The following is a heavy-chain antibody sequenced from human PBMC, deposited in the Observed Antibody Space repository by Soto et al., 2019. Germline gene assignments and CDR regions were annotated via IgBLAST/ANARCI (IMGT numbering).Heavy chain of an antibody. CDR3: ARPVAVMGAFDI. J-gene: IGHJ3*02. Sequence: GESLKISCKGSGHSFSSYWIGWVRQMPGKGLEWMGIIYPGDSNTRYSPSFQGQVAISADKSISTAYLQWSSLKASDTAMYYCARPVAVMGAFDIWGQGTMVTVSS. CDR1: GHSFSSYW. D-gene: IGHD2-21*01. CDR2: IYPGDSNT. V-gene: IGHV5-51*01.